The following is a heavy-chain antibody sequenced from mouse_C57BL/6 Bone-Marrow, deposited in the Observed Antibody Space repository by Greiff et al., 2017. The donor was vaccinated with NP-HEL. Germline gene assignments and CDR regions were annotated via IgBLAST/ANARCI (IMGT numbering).Heavy chain of an antibody. D-gene: IGHD1-1*01. CDR3: ARSGYYYGDY. CDR1: GYTFTSYW. V-gene: IGHV1-69*01. Sequence: QVQLQQPGAELVMPGASVKLSCKASGYTFTSYWMHWVKQRPGQGLEWIGEIDPSDSYTNSNQKFKGKSTLTVDKSSSTAYMQLSSLTSEDSAVYYCARSGYYYGDYWGQGTTLTVSS. J-gene: IGHJ2*01. CDR2: IDPSDSYT.